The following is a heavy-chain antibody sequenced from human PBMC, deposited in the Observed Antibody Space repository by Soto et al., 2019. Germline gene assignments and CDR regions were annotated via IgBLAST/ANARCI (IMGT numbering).Heavy chain of an antibody. CDR1: GGSISISSYY. V-gene: IGHV4-39*01. D-gene: IGHD3-3*01. Sequence: SEALAVGCTVSGGSISISSYYWGRIRQPPGKGLEWIGSLYYSGSTYYNPSLKSRVTISVDTSKNQFSLKLRSVTAADTAVYYCARKMTYYDFWSGYYFFGWGQGTMVTVSS. CDR3: ARKMTYYDFWSGYYFFG. CDR2: LYYSGST. J-gene: IGHJ4*02.